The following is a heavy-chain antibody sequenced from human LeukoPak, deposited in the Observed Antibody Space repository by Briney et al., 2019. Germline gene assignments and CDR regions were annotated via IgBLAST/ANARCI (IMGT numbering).Heavy chain of an antibody. CDR3: ARGGSYYDSSGYYSPYDY. D-gene: IGHD3-22*01. V-gene: IGHV4-59*01. CDR1: GVSISSYY. Sequence: KPSETLSLTCTVSGVSISSYYWNWIRQPPGKGLEWIGYISYSGNTDYNPSLKSRVTISVDTSKNQFSLKLSSVTAADTAVYYCARGGSYYDSSGYYSPYDYWGQGTLVTVSS. CDR2: ISYSGNT. J-gene: IGHJ4*02.